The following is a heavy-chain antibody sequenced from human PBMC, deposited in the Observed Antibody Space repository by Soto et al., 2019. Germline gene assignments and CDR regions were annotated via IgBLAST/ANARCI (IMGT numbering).Heavy chain of an antibody. D-gene: IGHD4-17*01. Sequence: ASVKVSCKVSGYSLTELSIHWVRQAPGKGLEWVGSFDAEDGETIYAQKFQGRVTMTEDTSPDTAYMKLSSLRFEDTAVYYCATALDYDNRFDVWGQRTLVTGSS. CDR1: GYSLTELS. J-gene: IGHJ5*02. CDR2: FDAEDGET. V-gene: IGHV1-24*01. CDR3: ATALDYDNRFDV.